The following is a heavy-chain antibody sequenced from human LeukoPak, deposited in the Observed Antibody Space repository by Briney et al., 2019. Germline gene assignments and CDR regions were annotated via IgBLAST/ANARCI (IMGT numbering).Heavy chain of an antibody. CDR3: ARNRATNDY. V-gene: IGHV3-7*01. CDR2: MKDDGNEI. J-gene: IGHJ4*02. CDR1: GFTFKNYR. D-gene: IGHD1-26*01. Sequence: GGSLRLSCTASGFTFKNYRMTWVRQAPGKGLEWVASMKDDGNEIQYVDSVKGRFTISRDNAKNSPYLQMNNLRAGDTAVYYCARNRATNDYWGQGTLVTVSS.